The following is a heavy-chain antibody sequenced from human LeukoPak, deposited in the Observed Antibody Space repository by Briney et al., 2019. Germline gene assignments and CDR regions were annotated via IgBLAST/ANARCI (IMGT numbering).Heavy chain of an antibody. V-gene: IGHV1-46*01. CDR3: ARVPHYYDSSGYYQYYFDY. D-gene: IGHD3-22*01. CDR2: INPSGGST. J-gene: IGHJ4*02. Sequence: ASVKVSCKAYVYTFTSYYMHCVRQGPGQGLEWMGVINPSGGSTSYAQKFQGRVTMTRDMSTSTVYMELSSLRSEDTAVYYCARVPHYYDSSGYYQYYFDYWGQGTLVTVSS. CDR1: VYTFTSYY.